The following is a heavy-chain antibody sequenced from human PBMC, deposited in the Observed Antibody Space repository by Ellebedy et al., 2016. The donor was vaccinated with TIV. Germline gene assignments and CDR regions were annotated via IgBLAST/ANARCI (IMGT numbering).Heavy chain of an antibody. D-gene: IGHD3-22*01. J-gene: IGHJ4*02. CDR1: GFTFSNAW. V-gene: IGHV3-15*01. CDR2: IKSKTDGGTT. CDR3: TTLPYYYDSSGYYQTDY. Sequence: PGGSLRLSCAASGFTFSNAWMSWVRQAPGKGLEWVGRIKSKTDGGTTDYAAPVKGRFTISRDDSKNTLYLQMNSLKTEDTAVYYCTTLPYYYDSSGYYQTDYWGQGTLVTVSS.